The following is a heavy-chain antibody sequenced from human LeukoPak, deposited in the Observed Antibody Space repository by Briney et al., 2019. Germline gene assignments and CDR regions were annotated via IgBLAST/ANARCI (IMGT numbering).Heavy chain of an antibody. CDR3: ASCGYSYGYGSYFDY. CDR2: IYYSGST. J-gene: IGHJ4*02. Sequence: PSETLSLTCTVSGGSISSGGYYWSWIRQHPGTGLEWIGYIYYSGSTYYNPSLKSRVTISVDTSKNQFSLKLSSVTAADTAVYYCASCGYSYGYGSYFDYWGQGTLVTVSS. D-gene: IGHD5-18*01. V-gene: IGHV4-31*03. CDR1: GGSISSGGYY.